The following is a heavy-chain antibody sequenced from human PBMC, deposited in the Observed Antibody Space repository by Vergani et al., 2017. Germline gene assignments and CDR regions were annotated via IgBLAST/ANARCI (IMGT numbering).Heavy chain of an antibody. V-gene: IGHV4-59*01. J-gene: IGHJ2*01. CDR1: GGSISSYY. CDR2: IYYSGST. D-gene: IGHD3-22*01. Sequence: QVQLQESGPGLVKPSETLSLTCTVSGGSISSYYWSWLRQPPGKGLEWIGYIYYSGSTNYNPSLKSRVTISVDTSKNQFSLKLSSLTAADTAVYYCARGVGFYYASSSYYSGYWYFDLWGRGTLVTVSS. CDR3: ARGVGFYYASSSYYSGYWYFDL.